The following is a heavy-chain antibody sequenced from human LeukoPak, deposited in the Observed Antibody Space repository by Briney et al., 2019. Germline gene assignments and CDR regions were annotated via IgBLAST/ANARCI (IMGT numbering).Heavy chain of an antibody. Sequence: GGSLRLSCAASGFTFSDCAMNWVRQAPGKGLEWVSGISGSGDSTYHADSVRGRFAISRDNSKNTLYLQMNSLRAEDTAVYYCAKGPSGIVVVPGDYWGQGSMVSVSS. D-gene: IGHD2-2*01. V-gene: IGHV3-23*01. J-gene: IGHJ4*02. CDR3: AKGPSGIVVVPGDY. CDR1: GFTFSDCA. CDR2: ISGSGDST.